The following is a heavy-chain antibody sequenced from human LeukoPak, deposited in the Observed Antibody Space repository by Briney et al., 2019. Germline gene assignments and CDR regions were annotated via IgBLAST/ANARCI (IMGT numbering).Heavy chain of an antibody. J-gene: IGHJ4*02. CDR3: ARGAKWAYYFDY. Sequence: GGSLRLSCAASAFTFNTYWMHWVRQVPGRGLEWVSRINGDESSTNYADSVKGRFTISRDSAKDTLYLHMNSLTAEDTAVYYCARGAKWAYYFDYWGQGTLVTVSS. V-gene: IGHV3-74*01. D-gene: IGHD1-26*01. CDR2: INGDESST. CDR1: AFTFNTYW.